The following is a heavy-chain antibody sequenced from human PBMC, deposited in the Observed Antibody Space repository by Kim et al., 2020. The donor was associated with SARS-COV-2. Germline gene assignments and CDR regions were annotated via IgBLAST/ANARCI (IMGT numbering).Heavy chain of an antibody. CDR2: IWYDGSNK. V-gene: IGHV3-33*08. D-gene: IGHD2-8*01. CDR1: GFTFSSYG. Sequence: GGSLRLSCAASGFTFSSYGMHWVRQAPGKGLEWVAVIWYDGSNKYYADSVKGRFTISRDNSKNTLYLQMNSLRAEDTAVYYCATTNCTNGVCYGIQHWGQGTLVTVSS. J-gene: IGHJ1*01. CDR3: ATTNCTNGVCYGIQH.